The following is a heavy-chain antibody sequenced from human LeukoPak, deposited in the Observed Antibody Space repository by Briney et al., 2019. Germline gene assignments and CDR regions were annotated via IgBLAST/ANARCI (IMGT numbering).Heavy chain of an antibody. CDR2: IYYSGST. CDR1: GYSISSGYY. V-gene: IGHV4-38-2*02. CDR3: ARDPIRITIIVVPGWAFDI. D-gene: IGHD3-22*01. J-gene: IGHJ3*02. Sequence: SETLSLTRTVSGYSISSGYYWGWIRQPPGKGLEWIGSIYYSGSTYYNPSLKSRVTISVDTSKNQFSLKLSSVTAADTAVYYCARDPIRITIIVVPGWAFDIWGQGKMVTVSS.